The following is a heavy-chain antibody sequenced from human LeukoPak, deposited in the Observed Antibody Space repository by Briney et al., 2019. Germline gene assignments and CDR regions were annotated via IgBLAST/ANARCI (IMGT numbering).Heavy chain of an antibody. CDR1: GFTFDDYA. V-gene: IGHV3-9*03. J-gene: IGHJ4*02. D-gene: IGHD6-13*01. CDR3: VKAGDSSSWFSFPDY. Sequence: GGSLRLSCAASGFTFDDYAMHWVRQAPGKGLEWVSGISWNSGSIGYADSVKGRFTISRDNAKNSLYLQMNSLRAEDMALYYCVKAGDSSSWFSFPDYWGQGTLVTVSS. CDR2: ISWNSGSI.